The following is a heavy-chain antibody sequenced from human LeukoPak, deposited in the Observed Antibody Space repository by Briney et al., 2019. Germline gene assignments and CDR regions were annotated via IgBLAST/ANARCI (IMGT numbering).Heavy chain of an antibody. J-gene: IGHJ4*02. CDR2: VDPEDGET. CDR3: ATVDTAMVNGVDY. V-gene: IGHV1-69-2*01. CDR1: RYTFTDYY. D-gene: IGHD5-18*01. Sequence: GASVKVSFKVSRYTFTDYYMHWVQQAPGKGLEWMGLVDPEDGETIYAEKFQGRVTITADTSTDTAYMELSSLRSEDTAVYYCATVDTAMVNGVDYWGQGTLVTVSS.